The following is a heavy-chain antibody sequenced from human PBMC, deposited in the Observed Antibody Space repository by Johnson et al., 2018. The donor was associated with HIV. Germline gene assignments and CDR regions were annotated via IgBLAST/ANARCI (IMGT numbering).Heavy chain of an antibody. J-gene: IGHJ3*02. D-gene: IGHD1-26*01. CDR3: AKDSDKWAISGDDAFDI. Sequence: QVQLVESGGGLVKPGGSLRLSCAASGFTFSSYGMHWVRQAPGKGLEWVAVISYDGSNKYYADSVKGRFTISRDDSKNTLYLQMNSLRAEDTAVYYCAKDSDKWAISGDDAFDIWGQGTMVTVSS. CDR1: GFTFSSYG. V-gene: IGHV3-30*18. CDR2: ISYDGSNK.